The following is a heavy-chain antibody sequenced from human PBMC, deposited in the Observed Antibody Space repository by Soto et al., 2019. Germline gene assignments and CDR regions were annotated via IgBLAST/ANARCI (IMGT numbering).Heavy chain of an antibody. D-gene: IGHD5-18*01. Sequence: GGSVRLSCAASGFSFSDYYMTWIRQAPGQGLEWVSYISSRSGTIFYADSVKGRFTLSRDNSKNSMYLQMNSLRAEDTAVYYCAREVDRALVGSPHYFDYWGQGTLVTVSS. J-gene: IGHJ4*01. CDR3: AREVDRALVGSPHYFDY. CDR1: GFSFSDYY. CDR2: ISSRSGTI. V-gene: IGHV3-11*01.